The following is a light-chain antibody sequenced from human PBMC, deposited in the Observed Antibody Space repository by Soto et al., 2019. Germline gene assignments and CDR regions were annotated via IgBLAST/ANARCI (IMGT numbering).Light chain of an antibody. J-gene: IGKJ4*01. V-gene: IGKV3-15*01. CDR3: QQYTNWPLT. CDR1: QSVSSN. Sequence: EIVMTQSPATLSVPPGERATLSCRASQSVSSNLAWYQQKPGQAPRVLIYAASTRATGIPARFSGSGSGTAFTLTIGSLQSEDFAVCYCQQYTNWPLTFGGGTKVEIK. CDR2: AAS.